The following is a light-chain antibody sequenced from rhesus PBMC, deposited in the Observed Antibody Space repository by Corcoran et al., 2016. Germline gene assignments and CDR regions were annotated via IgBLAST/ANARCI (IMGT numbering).Light chain of an antibody. Sequence: DIQMTQSPSSLSASVGDTVTITCRASQSFSSSLAWYQQKPGKAPKLLIYGASSLQSGVPSRFSGSKSGTDFTLTISSLPPEDIASYYCQQYYSYPFTFGPGTKLDIK. CDR2: GAS. CDR1: QSFSSS. J-gene: IGKJ3*01. CDR3: QQYYSYPFT. V-gene: IGKV1-46*01.